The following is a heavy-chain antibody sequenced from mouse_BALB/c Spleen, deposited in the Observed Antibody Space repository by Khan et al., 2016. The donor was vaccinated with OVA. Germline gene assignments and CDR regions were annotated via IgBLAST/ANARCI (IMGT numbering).Heavy chain of an antibody. CDR3: ARVYGRSFWVAY. J-gene: IGHJ3*01. CDR2: INPHNDGA. Sequence: EVQLQESGPELVKPGASVKMSCKASGYSFTNYIIHWVKQEPGQGLEWIGYINPHNDGAKYNEKFKGKATLTSDKSSSTAYMELSGLTSEDSAVXYCARVYGRSFWVAYWGQGTLVTVSA. V-gene: IGHV1S136*01. D-gene: IGHD1-1*01. CDR1: GYSFTNYI.